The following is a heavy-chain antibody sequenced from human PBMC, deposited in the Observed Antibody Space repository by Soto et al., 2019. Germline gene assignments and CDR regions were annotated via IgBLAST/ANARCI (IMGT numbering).Heavy chain of an antibody. CDR2: ISGSGGST. V-gene: IGHV3-23*01. D-gene: IGHD3-3*01. CDR1: GFTFSSYA. J-gene: IGHJ4*02. CDR3: AKAPYYDFWSGYRHDYFDY. Sequence: GGSLRLSCAASGFTFSSYAMSWVRQAPGKGLEWVSAISGSGGSTYYADSVKGRFTISRDNSKNTLYLQMNSLRAEDTAVYYCAKAPYYDFWSGYRHDYFDYWGQGTLVTVSS.